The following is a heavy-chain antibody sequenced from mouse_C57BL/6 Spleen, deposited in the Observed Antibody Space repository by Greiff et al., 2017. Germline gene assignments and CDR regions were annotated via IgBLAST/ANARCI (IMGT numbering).Heavy chain of an antibody. V-gene: IGHV5-9-1*02. CDR2: ISSGGDYI. CDR3: TRGLGGSYSRYAMDY. Sequence: EVKVVESGEGLVKPGGSLKLSCAASGFTFSSYAMSWVRQTPEKRLEWVAYISSGGDYIYYADTVKGRFTISRDNARNTLYLQMSSLKSEDTAMYYCTRGLGGSYSRYAMDYWGQGTSVTVSS. J-gene: IGHJ4*01. CDR1: GFTFSSYA. D-gene: IGHD2-12*01.